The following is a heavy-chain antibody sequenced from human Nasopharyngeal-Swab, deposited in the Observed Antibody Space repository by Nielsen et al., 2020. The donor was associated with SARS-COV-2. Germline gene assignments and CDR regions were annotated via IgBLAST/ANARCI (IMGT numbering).Heavy chain of an antibody. CDR1: GGSFSGYY. D-gene: IGHD2-2*01. V-gene: IGHV4-34*01. CDR2: INHSGST. Sequence: GSLRLSCAVYGGSFSGYYWSWIRQPPGKGLAWIGEINHSGSTNYNPSLKSRVTISVDTSKNQFSLKLSSVTAADTAVYYCARTDIVVVPAATTPRKDGMDVWGQGTTVTVSS. J-gene: IGHJ6*02. CDR3: ARTDIVVVPAATTPRKDGMDV.